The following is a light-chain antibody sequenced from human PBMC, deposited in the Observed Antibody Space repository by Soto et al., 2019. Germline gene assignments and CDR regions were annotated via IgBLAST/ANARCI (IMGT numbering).Light chain of an antibody. J-gene: IGKJ1*01. CDR1: QGISSSY. Sequence: PPSPCPLSASTVDRVTITCRASQGISSSYLAWYQQKPGQAPRLLIYGASSRATGIPDRFSGSGSGTDFTLTISRLEPEDFAVYYCQQYGSSTETFGQGTKVDIK. V-gene: IGKV3-20*01. CDR3: QQYGSSTET. CDR2: GAS.